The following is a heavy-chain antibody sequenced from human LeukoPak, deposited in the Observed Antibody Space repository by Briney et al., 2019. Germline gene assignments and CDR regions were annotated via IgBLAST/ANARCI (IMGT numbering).Heavy chain of an antibody. J-gene: IGHJ4*02. CDR2: IHYSGDT. CDR1: GGSITSSSYY. Sequence: PSETLSLTCTVSGGSITSSSYYWGWIRQLPGKGLEWIGSIHYSGDTYYNPSLKSRVTMSVDTSKNQFSLKLSSVTAADTAIYYCARLTRSYFDYWGQGTLVTVSS. V-gene: IGHV4-39*01. CDR3: ARLTRSYFDY.